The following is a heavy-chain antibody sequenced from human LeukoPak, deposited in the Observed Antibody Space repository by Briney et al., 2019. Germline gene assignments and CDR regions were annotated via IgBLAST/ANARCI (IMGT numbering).Heavy chain of an antibody. D-gene: IGHD4-11*01. CDR1: GYTFTSYG. Sequence: ASVKVSCKASGYTFTSYGISWVRQAPGQGLECMGWISAYNGNTNYAQKLQGRVTMTTDTSTSTAYMELRSLRSDDTAVYYCARGHSIEPYYYYYYMDVWGKGTTVTVSS. CDR3: ARGHSIEPYYYYYYMDV. J-gene: IGHJ6*03. V-gene: IGHV1-18*01. CDR2: ISAYNGNT.